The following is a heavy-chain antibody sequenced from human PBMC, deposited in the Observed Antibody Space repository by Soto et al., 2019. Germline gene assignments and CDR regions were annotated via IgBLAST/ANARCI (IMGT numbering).Heavy chain of an antibody. D-gene: IGHD3-9*01. CDR1: GFSLSTSGVG. V-gene: IGHV2-5*02. CDR3: ARATYYDILTGYYTRNNWFDP. J-gene: IGHJ5*02. CDR2: IYWDDDK. Sequence: QITLKESGPPLVKPTQTLTLTCTFSGFSLSTSGVGVGWIRQPPGKALEWLALIYWDDDKRYSPSLKSRLTITKDTSKNQVVLTMTNMDPVDTATYYCARATYYDILTGYYTRNNWFDPWGQGTLVTVSS.